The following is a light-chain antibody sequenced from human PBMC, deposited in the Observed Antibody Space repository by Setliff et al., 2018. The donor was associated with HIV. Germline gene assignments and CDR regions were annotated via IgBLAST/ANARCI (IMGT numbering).Light chain of an antibody. Sequence: QSALTQPASVSGSPGQSITISCTGASSDVGGSNYVSWYQQHPGKAPKLMISDVSNRPSGVSNRFSGSKSGNTASLTISGLQAEDEADYYCSSYTSSTPLYVFGTGTKVTVL. V-gene: IGLV2-14*03. CDR1: SSDVGGSNY. J-gene: IGLJ1*01. CDR3: SSYTSSTPLYV. CDR2: DVS.